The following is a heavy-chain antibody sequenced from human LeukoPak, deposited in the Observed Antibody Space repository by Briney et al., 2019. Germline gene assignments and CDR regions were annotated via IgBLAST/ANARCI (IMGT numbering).Heavy chain of an antibody. V-gene: IGHV1-18*01. Sequence: ASVKASCKASGYSFTSYGISWVRQAPGQGLEWMGWISGYNYNTNYAQKFRGRVTMTTDTSTNTVDMELRSLRSDDTAVYYCARGKSVATAPRHPFDYWGQGTLVTVSS. J-gene: IGHJ4*02. CDR3: ARGKSVATAPRHPFDY. CDR1: GYSFTSYG. D-gene: IGHD5-12*01. CDR2: ISGYNYNT.